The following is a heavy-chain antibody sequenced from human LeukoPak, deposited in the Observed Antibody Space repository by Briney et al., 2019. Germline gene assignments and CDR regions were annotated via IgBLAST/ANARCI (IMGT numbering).Heavy chain of an antibody. J-gene: IGHJ4*02. CDR1: GGSISSYY. CDR2: IYYSGST. V-gene: IGHV4-59*08. CDR3: ARQYGGYSSSWFDY. Sequence: SETLSLTCTVSGGSISSYYWSWIRQPPGKGLEWIGYIYYSGSTNYNPSLKSRVTISVDTSKNQFSLKLSSVTAADTAVYYCARQYGGYSSSWFDYWGQGTLVTVPS. D-gene: IGHD6-13*01.